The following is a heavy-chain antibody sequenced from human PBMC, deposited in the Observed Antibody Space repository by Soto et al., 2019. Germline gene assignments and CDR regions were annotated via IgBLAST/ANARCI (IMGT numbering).Heavy chain of an antibody. V-gene: IGHV4-30-4*01. D-gene: IGHD4-17*01. CDR2: IYYSGST. J-gene: IGHJ5*02. CDR1: GGSISSGDYY. Sequence: SETLSLTCTVSGGSISSGDYYWSWIRQPPGKGLEWIGYIYYSGSTYYNPSLKSRVTISVDTSKNQFSLKLSSVTAADTAVYYCARVYSDYPRDWFDPWGQGTLVTVSS. CDR3: ARVYSDYPRDWFDP.